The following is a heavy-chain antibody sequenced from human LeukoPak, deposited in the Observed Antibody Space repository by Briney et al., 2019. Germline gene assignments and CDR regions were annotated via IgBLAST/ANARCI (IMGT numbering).Heavy chain of an antibody. CDR1: GGTFSSYA. CDR2: IIPIFGTA. V-gene: IGHV1-69*06. D-gene: IGHD3-10*01. Sequence: GASVKVSCKASGGTFSSYAISWVRQAPGQGLEWRGGIIPIFGTANYAQKFQGRVTITADKSTSTAYMELSSLRSEDTAVYYCARAVTMVRGVIMDYYYGMDVWGKGTTVTVSS. J-gene: IGHJ6*04. CDR3: ARAVTMVRGVIMDYYYGMDV.